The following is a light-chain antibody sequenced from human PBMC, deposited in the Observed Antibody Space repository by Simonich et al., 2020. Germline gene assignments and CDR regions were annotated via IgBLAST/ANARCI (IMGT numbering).Light chain of an antibody. Sequence: SYELTQPPSVSVSPGQTARITCSGDALPNQYAYWYQQKPGQAPVLVIYKDRERPSGIPERFSGSSSGTTVTLTISGVQAEDEADYYCQSADSSGTYEVFGGGTKLTVL. CDR1: ALPNQY. CDR2: KDR. CDR3: QSADSSGTYEV. V-gene: IGLV3-25*03. J-gene: IGLJ3*02.